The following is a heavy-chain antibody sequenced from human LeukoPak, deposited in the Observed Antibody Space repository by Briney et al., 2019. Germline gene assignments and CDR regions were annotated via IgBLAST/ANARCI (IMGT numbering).Heavy chain of an antibody. J-gene: IGHJ5*02. CDR3: ASGSSGYDP. V-gene: IGHV4-4*07. D-gene: IGHD5-12*01. Sequence: SQTLSLTCTVSGGSISNYYWSWIRQPAGKGLEWIGRIYSSGTTIYNPSLKSRVTMSVDTSKNQFSLKLSSVTAADTAVYFCASGSSGYDPWGQGTLVTVSS. CDR2: IYSSGTT. CDR1: GGSISNYY.